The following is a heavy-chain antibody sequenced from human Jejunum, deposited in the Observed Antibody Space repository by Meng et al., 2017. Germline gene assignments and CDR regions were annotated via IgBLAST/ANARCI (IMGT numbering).Heavy chain of an antibody. Sequence: QLADSGLGLVKPSGTLSLTGAVSGGSITTDWWNWVRQPPGKGLEWIGEIWHSGASNYNPSLRSRVTISVDKSKNQLSLELASLTAADTAVYYCARGATVTRPFNYWGQGTLVTVSS. V-gene: IGHV4-4*02. CDR3: ARGATVTRPFNY. D-gene: IGHD4-17*01. CDR2: IWHSGAS. CDR1: GGSITTDW. J-gene: IGHJ4*02.